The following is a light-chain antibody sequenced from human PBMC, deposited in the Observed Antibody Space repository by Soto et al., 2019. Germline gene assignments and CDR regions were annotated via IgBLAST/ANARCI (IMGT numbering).Light chain of an antibody. Sequence: QSVLTQPPSVSAAPGQKVTISCSGSSSNIGNNYVSWYQQLPETAPKLLLYDNNKRPSGIPDRFSGSKSGTSATLGITGLQSGDEDDYYCGTWDSSLSAVVFGGGTKVTVL. CDR3: GTWDSSLSAVV. CDR2: DNN. V-gene: IGLV1-51*01. CDR1: SSNIGNNY. J-gene: IGLJ2*01.